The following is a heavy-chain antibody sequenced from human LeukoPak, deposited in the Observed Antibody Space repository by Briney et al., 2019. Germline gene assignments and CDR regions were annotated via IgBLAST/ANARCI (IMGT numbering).Heavy chain of an antibody. V-gene: IGHV3-23*01. D-gene: IGHD4-17*01. CDR2: IRGSGGST. Sequence: PGRSLRLSCAASGFTFSSYAMSSVRQAPGKGREWVSAIRGSGGSTYYADSVKGRFTISRDNSKNTLYLQMNSLRAEDTAVYYCATRYGDYEGGWGQGTLVTVSS. CDR3: ATRYGDYEGG. J-gene: IGHJ4*02. CDR1: GFTFSSYA.